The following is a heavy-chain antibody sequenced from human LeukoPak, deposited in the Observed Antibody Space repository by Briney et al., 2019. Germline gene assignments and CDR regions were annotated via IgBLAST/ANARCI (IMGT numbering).Heavy chain of an antibody. D-gene: IGHD2-15*01. CDR2: ISWNSGSI. V-gene: IGHV3-9*01. J-gene: IGHJ4*02. Sequence: GGSLRLSCAASGFTFDDYAMHWVRQAPGKGLEWVSGISWNSGSIGYADSVKGRFTISRDNSKNTLYLQMNSLRVEDTAIYYCAKGRGYCTGGSCYSDYWGQGTLVTVSS. CDR3: AKGRGYCTGGSCYSDY. CDR1: GFTFDDYA.